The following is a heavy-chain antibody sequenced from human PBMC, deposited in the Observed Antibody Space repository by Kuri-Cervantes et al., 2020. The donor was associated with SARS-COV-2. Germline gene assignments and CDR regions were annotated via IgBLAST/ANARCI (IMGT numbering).Heavy chain of an antibody. CDR3: ASNGGTQPNFYYFYGMDV. D-gene: IGHD3/OR15-3a*01. V-gene: IGHV3-9*01. J-gene: IGHJ6*02. Sequence: LSLTCAASGFTFDDYAMHWVRQAPGKGLEWVSGISWNSGSIGHADSVKGRFTISRDNAKNSLYLQMNTLRAEDTAVYYCASNGGTQPNFYYFYGMDVWGQGTTVTVSS. CDR1: GFTFDDYA. CDR2: ISWNSGSI.